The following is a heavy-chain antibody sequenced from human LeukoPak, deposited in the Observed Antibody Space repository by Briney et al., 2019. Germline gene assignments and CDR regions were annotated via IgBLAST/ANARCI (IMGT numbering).Heavy chain of an antibody. D-gene: IGHD1-26*01. V-gene: IGHV4-4*07. CDR3: ARGSRIVGAKGYYGMDV. Sequence: SETLSLTCTVSGGSVTSYYWSWIRQPAGKGLEWIGRMYTSGSTNYNPSLKSRVTISVDTSKNQFSLKLSSVTAADTAVYYCARGSRIVGAKGYYGMDVWGQGTTVTVSS. CDR1: GGSVTSYY. J-gene: IGHJ6*02. CDR2: MYTSGST.